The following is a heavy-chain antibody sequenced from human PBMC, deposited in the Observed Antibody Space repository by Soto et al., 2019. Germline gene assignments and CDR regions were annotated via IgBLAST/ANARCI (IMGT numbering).Heavy chain of an antibody. Sequence: QVQLVESGGGVVQPGRSLRLSCAASGFTFSSYGMHWVRQAPGKGLEWVAVISYDGSNKYYADSVKGRFTISRDNSKNTLYRQMNSLRAEDQAVYYCAKVGAVADFDYCGQGSLVAVSS. CDR2: ISYDGSNK. CDR1: GFTFSSYG. J-gene: IGHJ4*02. V-gene: IGHV3-30*18. CDR3: AKVGAVADFDY. D-gene: IGHD6-19*01.